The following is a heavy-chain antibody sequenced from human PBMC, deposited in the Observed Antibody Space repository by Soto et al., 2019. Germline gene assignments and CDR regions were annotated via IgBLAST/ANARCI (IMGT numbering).Heavy chain of an antibody. J-gene: IGHJ5*02. CDR3: ANNLSEWEPPQGGFGP. V-gene: IGHV3-23*01. D-gene: IGHD1-26*01. Sequence: PGGSMRLSCAASGCTLSSYAMSWVRQDPRKGLEWVSAISGSGGSTYYADSVKGRFTISRDNSKNTLYLPMNSLRAEDTAVYYCANNLSEWEPPQGGFGPGGQGTLVTVSS. CDR1: GCTLSSYA. CDR2: ISGSGGST.